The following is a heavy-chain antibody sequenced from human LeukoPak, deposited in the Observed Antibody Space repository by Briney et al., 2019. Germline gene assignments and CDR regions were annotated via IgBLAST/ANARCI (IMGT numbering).Heavy chain of an antibody. D-gene: IGHD2-2*01. Sequence: ASVKVSCKTSGYTFSSYGISWVRQAPGQGLEWMGWISAYNGNTNYVQKFQGRVSMTTDTPTSTAYMELRSLRSDDTAVYYCARMTAEIGYCSSTSCSHFDYWGQGTLVTVSS. CDR3: ARMTAEIGYCSSTSCSHFDY. V-gene: IGHV1-18*01. CDR2: ISAYNGNT. J-gene: IGHJ4*02. CDR1: GYTFSSYG.